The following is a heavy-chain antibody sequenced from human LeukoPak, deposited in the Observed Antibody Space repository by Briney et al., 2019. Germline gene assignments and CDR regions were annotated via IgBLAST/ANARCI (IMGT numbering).Heavy chain of an antibody. V-gene: IGHV3-7*01. CDR2: IKEDGSEK. J-gene: IGHJ4*02. CDR3: ARSPSGYYEDY. D-gene: IGHD3-22*01. Sequence: GGPLRLSCEASESPFRNFGISGVRRAPGKGWEWVANIKEDGSEKYYVESVTGRFTISRDNAKNSLSLQVNSLRAEDTAVYFCARSPSGYYEDYWGQGTLVTVSS. CDR1: ESPFRNFG.